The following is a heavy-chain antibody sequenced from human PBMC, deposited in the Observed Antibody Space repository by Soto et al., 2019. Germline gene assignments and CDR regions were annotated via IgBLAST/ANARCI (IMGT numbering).Heavy chain of an antibody. Sequence: GASVKVSCKASGGTFSSYAISWVRQAPGQGLEWMGGIIPIFGTANYAQKFQGRVTITADKSTSTAYMELSSLRSEDTAVYYCAKEGQYDSLTGYYYYWGQGTLVTVSS. D-gene: IGHD3-9*01. CDR1: GGTFSSYA. CDR2: IIPIFGTA. J-gene: IGHJ4*02. CDR3: AKEGQYDSLTGYYYY. V-gene: IGHV1-69*06.